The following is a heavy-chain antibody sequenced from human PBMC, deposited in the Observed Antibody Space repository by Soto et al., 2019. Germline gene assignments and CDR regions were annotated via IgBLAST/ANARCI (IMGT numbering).Heavy chain of an antibody. CDR1: GFTFSSYS. J-gene: IGHJ4*02. CDR2: IITSSSTI. V-gene: IGHV3-48*02. CDR3: ARVGNFDWLSLDY. Sequence: GGSLRLSCAASGFTFSSYSMHWVRQAPGKGLEWISYIITSSSTIHYADSVKGRFTISRDNAKKSLYLQMNSLRDEDTAVYYCARVGNFDWLSLDYWGQGALVTVSS. D-gene: IGHD3-9*01.